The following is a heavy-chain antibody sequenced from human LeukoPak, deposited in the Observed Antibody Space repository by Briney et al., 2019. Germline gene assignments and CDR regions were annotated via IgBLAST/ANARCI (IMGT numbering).Heavy chain of an antibody. CDR3: AIRLLWFGDQYA. J-gene: IGHJ5*02. D-gene: IGHD3-10*01. CDR2: ISSSGSTI. V-gene: IGHV3-48*03. CDR1: GFTFSNYE. Sequence: PGGSLRLSCAASGFTFSNYEMNWVRQAPGKGLEWVSYISSSGSTIYYADSVKGRFTISRDNAKNSLYLQMNSLRAEDTAVYYCAIRLLWFGDQYAWGQGTLVTVSS.